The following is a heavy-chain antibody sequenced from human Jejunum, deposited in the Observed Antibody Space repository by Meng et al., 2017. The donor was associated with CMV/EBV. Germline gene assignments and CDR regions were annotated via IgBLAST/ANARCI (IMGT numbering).Heavy chain of an antibody. Sequence: CKASGDTFNDYSIPWVRQAPGQGLEWMGKIIPLLHVTDYAQKFQGRLTLTADRSTNTAYMELSGLASEDTAIYYCAREKELGALDSWGQGTLVTVSS. J-gene: IGHJ4*02. V-gene: IGHV1-69*04. CDR1: GDTFNDYS. CDR2: IIPLLHVT. CDR3: AREKELGALDS. D-gene: IGHD1-26*01.